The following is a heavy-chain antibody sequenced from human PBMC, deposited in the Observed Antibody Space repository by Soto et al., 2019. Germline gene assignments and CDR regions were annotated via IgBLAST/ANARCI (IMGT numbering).Heavy chain of an antibody. CDR1: GFTFSSYS. D-gene: IGHD2-15*01. CDR2: ISSSSSTI. V-gene: IGHV3-48*01. CDR3: ARDMVGVVVAATFDY. J-gene: IGHJ4*02. Sequence: TGGSLRLSCAASGFTFSSYSMNWVRQAPGKGLEWVSYISSSSSTIYYADSVKGRFTISRDNAKNSLYLQMNSLRAEDTAVYYCARDMVGVVVAATFDYWGQGTLVTVSS.